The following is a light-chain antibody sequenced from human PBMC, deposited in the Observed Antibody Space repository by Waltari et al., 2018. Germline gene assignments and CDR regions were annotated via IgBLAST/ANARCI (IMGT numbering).Light chain of an antibody. CDR1: SSNIGTHY. J-gene: IGLJ3*02. CDR2: RSD. Sequence: QSVLTQPPSASGTPGQRVTISRPGSSSNIGTHYIYWYQQLPATAPKLLIYRSDQRPSGVPDRFSGSKSGTSASLAISGLRSEDEAYYYCAAWDDSLSGWVFGGGTKLTVL. CDR3: AAWDDSLSGWV. V-gene: IGLV1-47*01.